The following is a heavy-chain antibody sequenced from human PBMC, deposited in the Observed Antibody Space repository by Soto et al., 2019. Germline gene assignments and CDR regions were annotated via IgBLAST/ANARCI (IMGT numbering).Heavy chain of an antibody. D-gene: IGHD2-15*01. Sequence: EVQLVESGGGLVQPGGSVRLSCAASGFTFSTYSMNWVRQAPGKGLEWVSFISSSGGTIYYADSVKGRFTISRDNAKNSLYLQMNSLSDEDTAVYYCARLSVRYRSGGSCSQLDYWGQGTLVTVSS. CDR2: ISSSGGTI. CDR3: ARLSVRYRSGGSCSQLDY. J-gene: IGHJ4*02. V-gene: IGHV3-48*02. CDR1: GFTFSTYS.